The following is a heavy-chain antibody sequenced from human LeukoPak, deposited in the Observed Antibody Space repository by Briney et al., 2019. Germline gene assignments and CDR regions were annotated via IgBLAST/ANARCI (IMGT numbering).Heavy chain of an antibody. CDR3: ARLVGATAIDAFDI. V-gene: IGHV4-59*01. J-gene: IGHJ3*02. Sequence: SETLSLTCTVSGGSISRYYWSWIRQPPGKGLEWIGYIYYSGSTNYNPSLKSRVTISVDTSKNQFSLKLSSVTAADTAVYYCARLVGATAIDAFDIWGQGTMVTVSS. CDR1: GGSISRYY. CDR2: IYYSGST. D-gene: IGHD1-26*01.